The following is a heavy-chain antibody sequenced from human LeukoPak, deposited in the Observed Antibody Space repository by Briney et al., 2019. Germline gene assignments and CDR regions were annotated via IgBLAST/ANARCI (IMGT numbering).Heavy chain of an antibody. J-gene: IGHJ1*01. CDR1: GYTFTSYD. Sequence: ASVKVSCKASGYTFTSYDINWVRQATGQGLEWMGWMNPNSGNTGYAQKFQGRVTMTRNTSISTAYMELSSVRSEDTAVYYCARGSGGSDAEYFQGWGQGTLATVSS. D-gene: IGHD2-15*01. CDR3: ARGSGGSDAEYFQG. CDR2: MNPNSGNT. V-gene: IGHV1-8*01.